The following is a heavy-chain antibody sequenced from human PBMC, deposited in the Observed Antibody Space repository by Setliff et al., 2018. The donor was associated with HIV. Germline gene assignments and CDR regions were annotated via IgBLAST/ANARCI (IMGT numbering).Heavy chain of an antibody. V-gene: IGHV4-39*01. J-gene: IGHJ5*02. Sequence: PSETLSLTCTVPGGSISSGSYYWGWIRQPPGKGLEWIASIRYSGDRYHNPSLKSRVTISVDTSKNQISLMLTSVPAADMAVYYFVRPPSGRVGGAWFDPWGQGTLVTAPQ. CDR1: GGSISSGSYY. D-gene: IGHD2-15*01. CDR2: IRYSGDR. CDR3: VRPPSGRVGGAWFDP.